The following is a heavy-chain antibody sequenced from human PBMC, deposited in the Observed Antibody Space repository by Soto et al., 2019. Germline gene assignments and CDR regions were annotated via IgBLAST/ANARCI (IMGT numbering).Heavy chain of an antibody. CDR2: IKQDGNEK. CDR1: GFTFNNYW. J-gene: IGHJ4*02. D-gene: IGHD1-1*01. CDR3: TRITTLAGVY. V-gene: IGHV3-7*05. Sequence: EVQLVESGGALVQPGGSLRLSCAVSGFTFNNYWMSWVRQAPGKGLEWVAKIKQDGNEKYYVDSVKGRFTISRDNAKNSLYLQMTSLRAEDTAVYYCTRITTLAGVYWGQGTLVTVSS.